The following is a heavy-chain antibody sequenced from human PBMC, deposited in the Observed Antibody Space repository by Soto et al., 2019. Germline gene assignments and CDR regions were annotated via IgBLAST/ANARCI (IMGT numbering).Heavy chain of an antibody. Sequence: SETLSLTCTVSGGSISSGAYYWSWIRQPPGKGLEWIGYIYYSGSTYYNPSLKSRVTISVDTSKNQFSLKLSSVTAADTAVYYCARVRATVFLALKYYFDYWGQGTLVTVSS. CDR2: IYYSGST. D-gene: IGHD3-3*01. V-gene: IGHV4-30-4*01. CDR3: ARVRATVFLALKYYFDY. J-gene: IGHJ4*02. CDR1: GGSISSGAYY.